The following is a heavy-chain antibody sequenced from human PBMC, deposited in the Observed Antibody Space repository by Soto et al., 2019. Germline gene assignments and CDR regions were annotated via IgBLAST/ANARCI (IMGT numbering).Heavy chain of an antibody. V-gene: IGHV1-3*01. CDR1: GYTFTNHA. D-gene: IGHD3-10*01. CDR2: INAGKGDT. CDR3: ARVRMVRGTVGKFDI. J-gene: IGHJ3*02. Sequence: GASVKVSCKASGYTFTNHAIHWVRQAPGQGLEWMGWINAGKGDTKYPQRFQGRVTITRDTSASTAYMELSSLRSEDTAVYYCARVRMVRGTVGKFDIWGQGTMVTVSS.